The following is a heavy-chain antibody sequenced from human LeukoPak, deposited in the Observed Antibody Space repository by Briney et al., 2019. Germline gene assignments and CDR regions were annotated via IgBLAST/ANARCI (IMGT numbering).Heavy chain of an antibody. Sequence: ASVKVSCKVSGYTLTELSMHWVRQAPGQGLEWMGGIIPIFGTANYAQKFQGRVTITADESTSTAYMELSSLRPEDTAVYYCARSQEYYYDSSGPILAWFDPWGQGTLVTVSS. CDR3: ARSQEYYYDSSGPILAWFDP. V-gene: IGHV1-69*13. J-gene: IGHJ5*02. CDR2: IIPIFGTA. D-gene: IGHD3-22*01. CDR1: GYTLTELS.